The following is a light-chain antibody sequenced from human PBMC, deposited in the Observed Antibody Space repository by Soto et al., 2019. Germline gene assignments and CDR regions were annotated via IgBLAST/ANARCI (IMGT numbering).Light chain of an antibody. CDR2: DGS. V-gene: IGKV1-9*01. J-gene: IGKJ1*01. Sequence: QLTQSPAFLSASVGDRVTITCRASQDISTYLAWYQQKPGEAPKLLISDGSTLQSGVPSRFSASGSGTEFTLSITSLQPDDFATYYCQHYNSYSEAFGQGTKVDIK. CDR3: QHYNSYSEA. CDR1: QDISTY.